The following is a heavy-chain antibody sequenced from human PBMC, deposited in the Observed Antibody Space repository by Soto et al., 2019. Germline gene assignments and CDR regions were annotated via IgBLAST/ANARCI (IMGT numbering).Heavy chain of an antibody. D-gene: IGHD1-26*01. V-gene: IGHV3-30*18. CDR3: AKEGGLSGSYYISSSYYFDY. Sequence: GGSLRRSCAASGFTFSSYGMHCVRQAPGKGLEWVAIISYDGSNTYYADSVKGRFTISRDNSKNTLYLQMNSLRAEDTSVYYCAKEGGLSGSYYISSSYYFDYWGQGTLVTVSS. CDR2: ISYDGSNT. J-gene: IGHJ4*02. CDR1: GFTFSSYG.